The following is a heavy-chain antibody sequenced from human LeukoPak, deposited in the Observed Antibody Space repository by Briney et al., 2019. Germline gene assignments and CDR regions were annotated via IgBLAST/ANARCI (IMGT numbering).Heavy chain of an antibody. CDR2: IYYSGST. J-gene: IGHJ4*02. CDR1: NGSLSDDY. CDR3: ARSAAGHQYYFDY. D-gene: IGHD3-3*01. Sequence: SETLSLTCILSNGSLSDDYWSWIRQPPGKGLEWIGYIYYSGSTNYNPSLKSRVTISVDRSKNQFSLKLTSLTAADTAVYYCARSAAGHQYYFDYWGPGTLVTVSS. V-gene: IGHV4-59*01.